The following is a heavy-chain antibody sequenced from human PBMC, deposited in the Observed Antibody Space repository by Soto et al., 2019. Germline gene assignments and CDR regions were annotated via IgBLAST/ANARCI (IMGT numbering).Heavy chain of an antibody. CDR2: IYPGDSDT. J-gene: IGHJ3*02. D-gene: IGHD6-13*01. Sequence: PGESLKISCKGSGYSFTSYWIGWVRQMPGKGLEWMGIIYPGDSDTRYSPSFQGQVTISADKSISTAYLQWSSLKASDTAMYYCARRAWHSSSWDTDAFDIWGQGTMVTVSS. CDR3: ARRAWHSSSWDTDAFDI. V-gene: IGHV5-51*01. CDR1: GYSFTSYW.